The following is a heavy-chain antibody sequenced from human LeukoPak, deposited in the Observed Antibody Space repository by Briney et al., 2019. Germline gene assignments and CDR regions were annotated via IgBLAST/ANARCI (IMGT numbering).Heavy chain of an antibody. Sequence: PSETLSLTCAVYGGSFSGYYWSWIRQPPGKGLEWIGEINHSGSTYYNPSLKSRVTISVDTSKNQFSLKLSSVTAADTAVYYCARDGSGSYDYFDYWGQGTLVTVSS. V-gene: IGHV4-34*01. CDR2: INHSGST. CDR3: ARDGSGSYDYFDY. J-gene: IGHJ4*02. CDR1: GGSFSGYY. D-gene: IGHD3-10*01.